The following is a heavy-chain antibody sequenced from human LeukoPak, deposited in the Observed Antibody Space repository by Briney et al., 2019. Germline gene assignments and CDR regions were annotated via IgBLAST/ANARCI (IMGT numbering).Heavy chain of an antibody. CDR1: GGSISTGSYY. Sequence: SETLSLTCTVSGGSISTGSYYWSWIRQPAGKGLEWIGRIYTSGSTNYNPSLKSRVTISVDTSKNQFSLKLSSVTAADTALYYCVRWGEVYWYFDLWGRGTLVTVSS. CDR3: VRWGEVYWYFDL. CDR2: IYTSGST. V-gene: IGHV4-61*02. J-gene: IGHJ2*01. D-gene: IGHD3-10*01.